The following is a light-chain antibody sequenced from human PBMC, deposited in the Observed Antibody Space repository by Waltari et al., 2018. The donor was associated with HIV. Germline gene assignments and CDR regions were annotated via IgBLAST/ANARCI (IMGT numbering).Light chain of an antibody. J-gene: IGKJ4*01. CDR3: QHYET. Sequence: EIVLTQSPATLSLSSGETATLSCRASESVSSTYLAWYQQKPGQAPRLLIYGASSRATGISERFSGSGSGTDFTLTISRLEPEDSALYYCQHYETFGGGARVEIK. V-gene: IGKV3-20*01. CDR2: GAS. CDR1: ESVSSTY.